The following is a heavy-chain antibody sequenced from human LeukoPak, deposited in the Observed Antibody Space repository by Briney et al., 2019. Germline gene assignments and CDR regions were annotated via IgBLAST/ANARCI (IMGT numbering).Heavy chain of an antibody. J-gene: IGHJ4*02. V-gene: IGHV1-46*01. CDR1: GYTFTSNY. D-gene: IGHD3-3*01. CDR3: ARLAGYDFWSGYYPFDY. CDR2: IYPRDGST. Sequence: ASVKVSCKASGYTFTSNYIHWVRQAPGQGLEWMGMIYPRDGSTSYAQKFQGRVTMTRDTSTSTVYMELSSLRSEDTAVYYCARLAGYDFWSGYYPFDYWGQGTLVTVSS.